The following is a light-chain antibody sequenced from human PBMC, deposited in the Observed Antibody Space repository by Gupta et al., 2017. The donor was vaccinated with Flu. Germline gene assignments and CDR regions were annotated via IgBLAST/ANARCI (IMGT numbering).Light chain of an antibody. CDR1: QSIRGW. CDR2: KAS. Sequence: IQMTQSPSTLSASVGDRVTITCRASQSIRGWLAWYQRKPGKAPNLLIYKASSLASGVPSRFSGSGSGTEFTLTINSLQPDDFATYYCQQEDSYSLTFGGGTEVEIK. V-gene: IGKV1-5*03. J-gene: IGKJ4*01. CDR3: QQEDSYSLT.